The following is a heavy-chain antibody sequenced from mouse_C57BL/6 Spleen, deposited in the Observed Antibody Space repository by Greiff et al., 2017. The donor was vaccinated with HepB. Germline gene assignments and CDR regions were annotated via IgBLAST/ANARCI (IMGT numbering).Heavy chain of an antibody. J-gene: IGHJ3*01. CDR1: GYSFTGYY. CDR2: INPSTGGT. CDR3: ARRDYYGSSYLRFAY. Sequence: DVQLQESGPELVKPGASVKISCKASGYSFTGYYMNWVKQSPEKSLEWIGEINPSTGGTTYNQKFKAKATLTVDKSSSTAYMQLKSLTSEDSAVYYCARRDYYGSSYLRFAYWGQGTLVTVSA. D-gene: IGHD1-1*01. V-gene: IGHV1-42*01.